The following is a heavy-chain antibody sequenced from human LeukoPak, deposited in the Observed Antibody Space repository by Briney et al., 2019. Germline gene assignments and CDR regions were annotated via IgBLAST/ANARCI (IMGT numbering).Heavy chain of an antibody. CDR2: IYHSGST. J-gene: IGHJ4*02. Sequence: SQTLSLTCAVSGGSISSGGYSWSWIRQPPGKGLEWIGYIYHSGSTYYNPSLKSRVTISVDRSKNQFSLKLSSVTAADTAVYYCARGGSSSDFDYWGQGTPVTVSS. CDR3: ARGGSSSDFDY. CDR1: GGSISSGGYS. D-gene: IGHD6-6*01. V-gene: IGHV4-30-2*01.